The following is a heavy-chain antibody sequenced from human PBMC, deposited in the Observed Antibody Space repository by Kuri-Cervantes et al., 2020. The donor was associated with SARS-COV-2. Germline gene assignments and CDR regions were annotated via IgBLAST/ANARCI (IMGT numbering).Heavy chain of an antibody. V-gene: IGHV4-39*01. CDR3: ASFSTRGDP. CDR1: GGSISSSSYY. Sequence: GSLRLSCTVSGGSISSSSYYWGWIRQPPGKGLEWIGSIYYSGSTYYNPSLKSRVTISVDTSKNQFSLKLSSVTAADTAVYYCASFSTRGDPWGQGTLGTVSS. D-gene: IGHD2/OR15-2a*01. J-gene: IGHJ5*02. CDR2: IYYSGST.